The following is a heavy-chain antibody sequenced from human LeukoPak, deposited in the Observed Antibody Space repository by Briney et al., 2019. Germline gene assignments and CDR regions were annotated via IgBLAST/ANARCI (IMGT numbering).Heavy chain of an antibody. D-gene: IGHD2-21*02. CDR2: IIPIFGTA. Sequence: SVKVSCKASGGTFSSYAISWVRQALGQGLEWMGGIIPIFGTANYAQKFQGRVTITTDESTSTAYMELSSLRSEDTAVYYCARAYCGGDCYSVHFDYWGQGTLVTVSS. J-gene: IGHJ4*02. CDR1: GGTFSSYA. CDR3: ARAYCGGDCYSVHFDY. V-gene: IGHV1-69*05.